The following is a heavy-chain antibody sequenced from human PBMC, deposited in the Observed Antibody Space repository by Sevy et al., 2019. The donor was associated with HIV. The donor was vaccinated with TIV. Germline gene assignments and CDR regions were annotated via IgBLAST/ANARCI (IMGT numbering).Heavy chain of an antibody. D-gene: IGHD6-6*01. J-gene: IGHJ4*02. CDR1: GFTFSSYA. V-gene: IGHV3-64D*06. Sequence: GGSLRLSCSASGFTFSSYAMHWVRQAPGKGLEYVSAISSNGGSKYYADSVKGRFTISGDNSKNTLYLQMSSLRAEDTAVYYCVKESYRLVRFFDYWGQGTLVTVSS. CDR2: ISSNGGSK. CDR3: VKESYRLVRFFDY.